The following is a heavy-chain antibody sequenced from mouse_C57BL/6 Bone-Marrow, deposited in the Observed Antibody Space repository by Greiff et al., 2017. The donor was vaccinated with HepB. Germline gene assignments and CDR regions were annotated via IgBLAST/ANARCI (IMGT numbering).Heavy chain of an antibody. Sequence: VQLQQPGPELVKPGASVKMSCKASGYTFTDYNMHWVKQSHGKSLEWIGYINPNNGGTSYNQKFKGKATLTVNKSSSTAYMELRSLTSEDSAVYYCASRYYGSNDYWGQGTTLTVSS. D-gene: IGHD1-1*01. V-gene: IGHV1-22*01. CDR1: GYTFTDYN. CDR3: ASRYYGSNDY. CDR2: INPNNGGT. J-gene: IGHJ2*01.